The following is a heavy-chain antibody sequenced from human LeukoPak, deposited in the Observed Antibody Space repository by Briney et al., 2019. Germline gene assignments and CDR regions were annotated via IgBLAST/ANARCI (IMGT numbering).Heavy chain of an antibody. D-gene: IGHD3-10*01. J-gene: IGHJ4*02. CDR2: INHSGST. V-gene: IGHV4-34*01. CDR3: ARGQRGITMVRGVISKFDY. CDR1: GGSFSGYY. Sequence: PSETLSPTCAVYGGSFSGYYWSWIRQPPGKGLEWIGEINHSGSTNYNPSLKSRVTISVDTSKNQFSLKLSSVTAADTAVYYCARGQRGITMVRGVISKFDYWGQGTLVTVSS.